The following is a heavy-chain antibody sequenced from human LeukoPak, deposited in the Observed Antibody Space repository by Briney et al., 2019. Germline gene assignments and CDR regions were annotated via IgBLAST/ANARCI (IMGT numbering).Heavy chain of an antibody. J-gene: IGHJ4*02. D-gene: IGHD6-13*01. Sequence: SETLSLTCAVSGGSISSGGYSWSWIRQPPGKGLEWIGYIYHSGSTYYNPSLKSRVTISVDRSKNQFSLKLGSVTAADTAVYYCARVVRQQLAFDYWGQGTLVTVSS. V-gene: IGHV4-30-2*01. CDR3: ARVVRQQLAFDY. CDR2: IYHSGST. CDR1: GGSISSGGYS.